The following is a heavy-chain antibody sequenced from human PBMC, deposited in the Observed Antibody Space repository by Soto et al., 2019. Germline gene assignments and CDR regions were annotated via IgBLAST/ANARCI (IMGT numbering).Heavy chain of an antibody. CDR3: ARDYDDILTGYPDYYYGMDV. V-gene: IGHV1-46*01. J-gene: IGHJ6*02. Sequence: ASVKVSCKASGYTFTSYYMHWVRQAPGQGLEWMGIINPSGGSTSYAQKFQGRVTMTRDTSTSTVYMELSSLTSEDTAVYYCARDYDDILTGYPDYYYGMDVWGQGTTVTVSS. CDR1: GYTFTSYY. CDR2: INPSGGST. D-gene: IGHD3-9*01.